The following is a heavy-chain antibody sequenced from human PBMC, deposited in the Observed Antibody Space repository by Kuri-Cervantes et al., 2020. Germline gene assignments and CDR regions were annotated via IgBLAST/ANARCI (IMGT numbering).Heavy chain of an antibody. Sequence: ASVKVSCKASGYTFTGYYMHWVRQAPGQGLEWIGWITTYNGDTDYAHKFQGRVTLTTDTSTTTAHMELRSLRSDDTAVYYCATKGKWDLRGEFYFDHWGQGTLVTVSS. CDR1: GYTFTGYY. J-gene: IGHJ4*02. D-gene: IGHD1-26*01. CDR2: ITTYNGDT. CDR3: ATKGKWDLRGEFYFDH. V-gene: IGHV1-18*04.